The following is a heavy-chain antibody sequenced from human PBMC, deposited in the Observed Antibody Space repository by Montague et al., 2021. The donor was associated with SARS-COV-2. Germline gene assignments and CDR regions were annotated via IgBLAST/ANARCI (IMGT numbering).Heavy chain of an antibody. D-gene: IGHD5-24*01. J-gene: IGHJ4*02. Sequence: SDTLSLTCTVSGGSVSSSSYYWGWIRQPPGKGLEWIGSMYYSGSTYYNPSLKSRVTTSVDASKNQFSLKLTSATAADTAVYYCATQVEVATITGYYFDYWGQGILVTVSS. V-gene: IGHV4-39*07. CDR1: GGSVSSSSYY. CDR2: MYYSGST. CDR3: ATQVEVATITGYYFDY.